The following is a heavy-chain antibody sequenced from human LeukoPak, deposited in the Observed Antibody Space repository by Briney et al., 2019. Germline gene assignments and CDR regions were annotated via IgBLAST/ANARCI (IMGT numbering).Heavy chain of an antibody. CDR3: ARPHDGGSYSNDAFDI. CDR1: GYTFIAYY. Sequence: ASVKVSCKASGYTFIAYYMHWVRQAPGQGLEWMGWINPNSGGTNYAQKFQGRVTMTRDTSINTVYMELSRLRSDDTAVYYCARPHDGGSYSNDAFDIWGQGTMVTVSS. D-gene: IGHD1-26*01. V-gene: IGHV1-2*02. CDR2: INPNSGGT. J-gene: IGHJ3*02.